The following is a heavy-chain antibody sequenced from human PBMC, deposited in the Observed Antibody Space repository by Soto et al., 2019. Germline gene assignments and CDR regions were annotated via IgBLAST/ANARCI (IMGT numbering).Heavy chain of an antibody. CDR2: IYWDDDK. CDR3: ARLNPDCSSTSCYTAYYYYMDV. CDR1: GFSLSTSGVG. Sequence: GSGPTLVNPTQTLTLTCTFSGFSLSTSGVGVGWIRQPPGKALEWLALIYWDDDKRYSPSLKSRLTITKDTSKNQVVLTMTNMDPVDTATYYCARLNPDCSSTSCYTAYYYYMDVWGKGTTVTVSS. J-gene: IGHJ6*03. V-gene: IGHV2-5*02. D-gene: IGHD2-2*02.